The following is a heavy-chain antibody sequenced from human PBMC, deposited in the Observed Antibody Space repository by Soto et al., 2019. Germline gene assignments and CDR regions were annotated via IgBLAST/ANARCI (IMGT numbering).Heavy chain of an antibody. Sequence: QVQLQESGPGLVKPSQALSLICTVSGGSISSAGSHWSWIRQHPGKALEWIGNIYYSGSTYYSPSRKSRLTISLDTSNNQFSLELSSVTAADTAVYYCARKTTVTTSGRGAFDYWGQGTLVTVSS. J-gene: IGHJ4*02. D-gene: IGHD4-17*01. CDR2: IYYSGST. V-gene: IGHV4-31*03. CDR1: GGSISSAGSH. CDR3: ARKTTVTTSGRGAFDY.